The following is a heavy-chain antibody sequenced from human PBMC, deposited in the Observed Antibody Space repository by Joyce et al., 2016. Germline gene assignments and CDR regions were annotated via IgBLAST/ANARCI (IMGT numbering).Heavy chain of an antibody. V-gene: IGHV1-46*01. CDR3: ARDGVGDYDSSGFFDY. D-gene: IGHD3-22*01. CDR2: ISPSDGGT. J-gene: IGHJ4*02. CDR1: GYSFTNYY. Sequence: QVQLVQSGAEVKKPGASVKVSCKASGYSFTNYYIHWVRQAPGQGLEGMGMISPSDGGTSYAQKFQGRVSVTGDTSASTVYMELSSLRSEDTAVYYCARDGVGDYDSSGFFDYWGQGTLVTVSP.